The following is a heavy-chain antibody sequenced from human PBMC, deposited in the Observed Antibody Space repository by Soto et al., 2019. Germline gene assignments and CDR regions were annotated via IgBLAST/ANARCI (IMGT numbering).Heavy chain of an antibody. CDR3: ARAPAPGDYYDPEPPDY. Sequence: EVQLVESGGGLVQPGGSLRLSCAASGFTFSSYWMHWVRQAPGKGLVWVSRINSDGSSTSYADSVKGRFTISRDNAKNTLYLQMNSLRAEDTAVYYCARAPAPGDYYDPEPPDYWGQGTLVTVSS. D-gene: IGHD3-22*01. CDR1: GFTFSSYW. V-gene: IGHV3-74*01. CDR2: INSDGSST. J-gene: IGHJ4*02.